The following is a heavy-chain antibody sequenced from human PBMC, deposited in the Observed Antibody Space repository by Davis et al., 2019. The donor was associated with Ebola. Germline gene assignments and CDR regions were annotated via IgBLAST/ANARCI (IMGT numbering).Heavy chain of an antibody. CDR3: ARGVLLGDNWFDP. V-gene: IGHV4-34*01. D-gene: IGHD2-21*01. CDR2: INQRGKI. J-gene: IGHJ5*02. CDR1: GGSFNDYY. Sequence: PSETLSLTCALYGGSFNDYYWSWIRQSPGKGLEWFGEINQRGKITYNPFLESRVTISIDTSKNQFSLKLTSVTAADTAVYYCARGVLLGDNWFDPWGQGTLVTVSS.